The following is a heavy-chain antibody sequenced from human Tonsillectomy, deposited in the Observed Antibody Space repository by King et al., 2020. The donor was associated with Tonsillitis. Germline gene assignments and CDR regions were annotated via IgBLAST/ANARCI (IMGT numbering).Heavy chain of an antibody. J-gene: IGHJ1*01. Sequence: QLQESGPGLVKPSETLSLTCTVSGGSISSSSYYWGWIRQPPGKGLEWIGSIYYSGSTYYNPSLKSRVTISVDTSKNQFSLKLSSVTAADTAVDYCGTMIVVATAEYFQHWGQGTLVTVSS. D-gene: IGHD3-22*01. V-gene: IGHV4-39*07. CDR3: GTMIVVATAEYFQH. CDR1: GGSISSSSYY. CDR2: IYYSGST.